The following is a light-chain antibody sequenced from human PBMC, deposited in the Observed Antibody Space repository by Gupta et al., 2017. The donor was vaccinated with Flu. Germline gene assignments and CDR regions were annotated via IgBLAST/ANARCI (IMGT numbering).Light chain of an antibody. CDR2: GAS. V-gene: IGKV3-15*01. CDR1: QSVSSN. J-gene: IGKJ2*03. CDR3: QQYKNWLRYS. Sequence: EIVMTQSPATLSVSPGERATLSCRASQSVSSNLAWYQQKPGQAPRLLIYGASTRATGIPARFSGSGYGTEFTLTISSLQSEDFAVYYCQQYKNWLRYSFGQGTKLEIK.